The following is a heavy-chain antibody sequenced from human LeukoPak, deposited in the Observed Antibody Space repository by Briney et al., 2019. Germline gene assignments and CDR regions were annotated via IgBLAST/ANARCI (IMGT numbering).Heavy chain of an antibody. J-gene: IGHJ4*02. D-gene: IGHD1-26*01. V-gene: IGHV3-30*02. CDR3: AKVGGFVGATTAHFDY. CDR1: GFTFDDYA. CDR2: IRYDGSNK. Sequence: GGSLRLSCAASGFTFDDYAMHWVRQAPGKGLEWVAFIRYDGSNKYYADSVKGRFTISRDNSKNTLYLQMNSLRAEDTAVYYCAKVGGFVGATTAHFDYWGQGTLVTVSS.